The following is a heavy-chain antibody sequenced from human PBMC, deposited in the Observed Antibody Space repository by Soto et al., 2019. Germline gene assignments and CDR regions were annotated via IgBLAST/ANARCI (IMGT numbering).Heavy chain of an antibody. J-gene: IGHJ4*02. CDR2: INAGNGNT. CDR1: GYTFTSYA. D-gene: IGHD6-6*01. CDR3: ARDKYSSSDY. Sequence: QVQLVQSGAEVKKPGASVKVSCKASGYTFTSYAMHWVRQAPGQRLEWMGWINAGNGNTKYSQKFQGRVTITRDTSASTAYMELSSLRSEDTAVYYCARDKYSSSDYWGQGTLVTVSS. V-gene: IGHV1-3*01.